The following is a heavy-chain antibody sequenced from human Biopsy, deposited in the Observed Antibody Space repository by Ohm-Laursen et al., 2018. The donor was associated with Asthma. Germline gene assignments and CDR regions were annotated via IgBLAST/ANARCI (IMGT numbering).Heavy chain of an antibody. CDR2: INSVFGTA. D-gene: IGHD2-2*01. Sequence: SAKVSCKSLGGTFNTYVIGWVRQAPGQGLGWRGGINSVFGTATYPQKFQDRVTITADDSTSTVYMELSSLRSEDTAVYYCARKAGSCISRTCYSLDFWGQGTLVTVSS. J-gene: IGHJ4*02. CDR1: GGTFNTYV. CDR3: ARKAGSCISRTCYSLDF. V-gene: IGHV1-69*13.